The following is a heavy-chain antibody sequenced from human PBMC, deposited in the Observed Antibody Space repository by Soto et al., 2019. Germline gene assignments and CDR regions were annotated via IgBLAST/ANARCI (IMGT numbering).Heavy chain of an antibody. CDR2: IYYSGST. D-gene: IGHD3-22*01. CDR1: GGSISSGGYY. J-gene: IGHJ4*02. V-gene: IGHV4-31*03. CDR3: PRVWDSSGPNFDY. Sequence: QVQLQESGPGLVKPSQTLSLTCTVSGGSISSGGYYWSWIRQHPGKGLEWIGYIYYSGSTYYNSSLKSRVTISVDTSKNQFSLKLSSVTAADTAVYYCPRVWDSSGPNFDYWGQGTLVTVSS.